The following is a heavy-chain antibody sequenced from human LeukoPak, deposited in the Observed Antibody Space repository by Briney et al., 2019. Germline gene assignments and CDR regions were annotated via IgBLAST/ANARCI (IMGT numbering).Heavy chain of an antibody. CDR1: GFTFSSYN. CDR3: ARGSYSSGWNDY. J-gene: IGHJ4*02. V-gene: IGHV3-21*01. D-gene: IGHD6-19*01. Sequence: XGSLRLSCAASGFTFSSYNMNWVRQAPGKGLEWVSSISSTGSYKYYADSVQGRFTISRDNAKNSLYLQMNSLRAEDTAVYYCARGSYSSGWNDYWGQGTLVTVSS. CDR2: ISSTGSYK.